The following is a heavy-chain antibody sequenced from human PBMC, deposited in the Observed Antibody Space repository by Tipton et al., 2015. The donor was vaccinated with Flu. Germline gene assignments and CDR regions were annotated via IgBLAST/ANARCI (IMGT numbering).Heavy chain of an antibody. CDR2: IYHSGST. CDR1: GYSISSGYY. CDR3: ASVAVAGGGDY. Sequence: LRLSCTVSGYSISSGYYWGWFRQPPGKGLEWIGSIYHSGSTYYNPSLKSRVTISVDTSKNQFSLKLSSVTAADTAVYYCASVAVAGGGDYWGQGTLVTVSS. V-gene: IGHV4-38-2*02. J-gene: IGHJ4*02. D-gene: IGHD6-19*01.